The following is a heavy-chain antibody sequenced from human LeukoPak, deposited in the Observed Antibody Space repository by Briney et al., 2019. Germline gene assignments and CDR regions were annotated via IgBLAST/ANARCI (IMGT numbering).Heavy chain of an antibody. D-gene: IGHD2-2*01. CDR3: ANNIVVRPSGPYMDV. J-gene: IGHJ6*03. CDR2: INQHGSET. V-gene: IGHV3-7*01. Sequence: GGSLRLSCAVCGFTYSMSSVGQTPGKGLEWVANINQHGSETAYVDSVKGRFTISRDNAKNSLYLEMNSLRVEDTAVYYCANNIVVRPSGPYMDVCGRGTTVTVSS. CDR1: GFTYS.